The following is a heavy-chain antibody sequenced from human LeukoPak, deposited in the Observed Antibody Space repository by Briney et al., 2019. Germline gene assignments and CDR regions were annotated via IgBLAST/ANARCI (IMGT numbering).Heavy chain of an antibody. D-gene: IGHD2-2*01. CDR1: GCSISSGDYF. CDR3: ARGPLYIVGVPAKGLDP. CDR2: ICYSGST. V-gene: IGHV4-30-4*08. Sequence: SQTLSLTCTVSGCSISSGDYFRNWIRQPPGKGVEWIGGICYSGSTYYNPSRLSLVTVSVHTSENLVSLKLSSVTAADTAVYYCARGPLYIVGVPAKGLDPWGQGTLVTVSS. J-gene: IGHJ5*02.